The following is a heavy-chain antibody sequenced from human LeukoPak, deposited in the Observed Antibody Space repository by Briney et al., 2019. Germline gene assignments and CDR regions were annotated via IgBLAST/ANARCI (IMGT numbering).Heavy chain of an antibody. D-gene: IGHD2-21*02. J-gene: IGHJ1*01. CDR3: AKDRAYCGGDCYPEYFQH. CDR1: GFTFSSYG. V-gene: IGHV3-23*01. CDR2: ISGSGGST. Sequence: GGSLRLSCAASGFTFSSYGMSWVRQAPGKGLEWVSAISGSGGSTYYADSVKGRFTISRDNSKNTLYLQMNSLRAEDTAVYYCAKDRAYCGGDCYPEYFQHWGQGTLVTVSS.